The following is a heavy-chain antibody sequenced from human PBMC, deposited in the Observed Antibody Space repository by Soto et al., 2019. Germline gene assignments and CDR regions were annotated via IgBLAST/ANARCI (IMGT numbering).Heavy chain of an antibody. CDR1: GYTFTSYG. V-gene: IGHV1-18*01. Sequence: ASVKVSCKASGYTFTSYGISWVRQAPGQGLEWMGWISAYNGNTNYAQKLQGRVTMTTDTSTSTAYMELRSLRSDDTAVYYCARDSYDSSVYLYSYYYYGMDFWGQGTTVTVSS. CDR3: ARDSYDSSVYLYSYYYYGMDF. D-gene: IGHD3-22*01. J-gene: IGHJ6*02. CDR2: ISAYNGNT.